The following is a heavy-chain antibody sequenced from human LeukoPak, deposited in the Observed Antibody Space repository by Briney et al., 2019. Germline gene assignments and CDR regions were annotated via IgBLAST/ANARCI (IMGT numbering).Heavy chain of an antibody. Sequence: PGRSLRLSCAASGFTFSSYAMHWVRQAPGKGLEWVAVISYDGSNKYYADSVKGRFTISRDNSKNTLYLQMNSLRAEDTAVYYCARDPKQFTYYYYGMDVWGQGTTVTVSS. CDR3: ARDPKQFTYYYYGMDV. J-gene: IGHJ6*02. D-gene: IGHD5-24*01. V-gene: IGHV3-30-3*01. CDR1: GFTFSSYA. CDR2: ISYDGSNK.